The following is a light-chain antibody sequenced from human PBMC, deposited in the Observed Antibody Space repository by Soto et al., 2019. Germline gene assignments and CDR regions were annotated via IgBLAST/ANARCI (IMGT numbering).Light chain of an antibody. V-gene: IGKV1-8*01. Sequence: AIMMTQSPSSLSASPGDRVTITCRASQGISSYLAWYQQKPGKAPKLLIYAASTLQSGVPSRFSGSGSGTDFTLTISCLQSEDFATYYCQQYYSYPVTFGQGTKVDI. CDR1: QGISSY. CDR2: AAS. J-gene: IGKJ1*01. CDR3: QQYYSYPVT.